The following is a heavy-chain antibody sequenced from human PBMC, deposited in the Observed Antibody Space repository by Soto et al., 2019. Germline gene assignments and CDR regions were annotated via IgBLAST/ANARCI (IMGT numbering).Heavy chain of an antibody. J-gene: IGHJ4*02. CDR3: AKELGYDFWSAYLGSYF. Sequence: EVHLLESGGGLVQPGGSVRLSCVASGFAFNTYAMSWVRQAPGKGLEWVSGISGGGGSTYYADSVKGRLTISRDNSKNTLYLQMNSLRAEHTAVYYCAKELGYDFWSAYLGSYFWGQGTLVTVSS. CDR2: ISGGGGST. V-gene: IGHV3-23*01. CDR1: GFAFNTYA. D-gene: IGHD3-3*01.